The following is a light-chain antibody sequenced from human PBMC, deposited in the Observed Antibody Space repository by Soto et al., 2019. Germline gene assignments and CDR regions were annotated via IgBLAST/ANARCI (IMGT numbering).Light chain of an antibody. J-gene: IGKJ4*01. CDR3: QTYDSAPLT. Sequence: DIQMTQSPSSLSASVGDRVTIACRASQGISNNLAWYQQKVGKVPKLLIYDASTLQSGVPSRFSGSRSGTDFTLTISSLQAEDVATYYCQTYDSAPLTFGGGTKVEIK. CDR1: QGISNN. V-gene: IGKV1-27*01. CDR2: DAS.